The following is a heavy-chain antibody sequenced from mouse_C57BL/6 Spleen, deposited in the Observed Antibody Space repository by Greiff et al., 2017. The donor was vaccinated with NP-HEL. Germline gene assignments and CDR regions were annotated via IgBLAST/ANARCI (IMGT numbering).Heavy chain of an antibody. J-gene: IGHJ4*01. CDR1: GFTFSSYG. D-gene: IGHD1-1*01. V-gene: IGHV5-6*01. Sequence: EVQLVESGGDLVKPGGSLKLSCAASGFTFSSYGMSWVRQTPDKRLEWVATISSGGSYTYYPDSVKGRFTISRDNAKNTLYLQMSSLKSEDTAMYYCARQDNYYGSSYLYYYAMDYWGQGTSVTVSS. CDR2: ISSGGSYT. CDR3: ARQDNYYGSSYLYYYAMDY.